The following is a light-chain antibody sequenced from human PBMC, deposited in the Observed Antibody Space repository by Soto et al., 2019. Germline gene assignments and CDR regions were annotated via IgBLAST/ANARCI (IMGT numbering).Light chain of an antibody. J-gene: IGKJ1*01. CDR1: QGISNF. CDR2: DAS. Sequence: AIQLTQSPSSLSASVGNRVTITCRASQGISNFLAWYQQKPGKAPKLLIYDASSLESGVPSRFSGSGSGTEFTLTISSLQPDDFATYYCQQYNSYLWTFGQGTKVDIK. CDR3: QQYNSYLWT. V-gene: IGKV1-13*02.